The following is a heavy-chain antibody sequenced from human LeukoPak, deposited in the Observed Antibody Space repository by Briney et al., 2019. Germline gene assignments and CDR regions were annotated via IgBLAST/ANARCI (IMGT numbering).Heavy chain of an antibody. Sequence: ASVKVSCKASGYTFTSYDINWVRQATGQGLEWMGWMSPNSGNTGYAQKFQGRVTMTRNTSISTAYMELSSLRSEDTAVYYCARVEVVPAANFDYWGQGTLVTVSS. V-gene: IGHV1-8*01. CDR3: ARVEVVPAANFDY. D-gene: IGHD2-2*01. CDR2: MSPNSGNT. CDR1: GYTFTSYD. J-gene: IGHJ4*02.